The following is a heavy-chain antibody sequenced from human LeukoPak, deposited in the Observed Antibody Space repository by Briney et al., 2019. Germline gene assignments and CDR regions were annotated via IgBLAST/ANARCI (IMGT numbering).Heavy chain of an antibody. D-gene: IGHD6-19*01. V-gene: IGHV1-69*05. CDR3: ATDLNEIVGYNSGSYDH. CDR2: IIPIFGTA. CDR1: GGTFSSYA. J-gene: IGHJ5*02. Sequence: SVKVSCKASGGTFSSYAISWVRQAPGQGLEWMGGIIPIFGTANYAQKFQGRVTITTDESTSTAYMELSSLRSEDTAVYYCATDLNEIVGYNSGSYDHWGQGTLVTVSS.